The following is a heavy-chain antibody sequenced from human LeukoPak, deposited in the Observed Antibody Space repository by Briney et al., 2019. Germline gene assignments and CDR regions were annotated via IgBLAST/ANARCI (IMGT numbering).Heavy chain of an antibody. D-gene: IGHD3-16*01. CDR2: INHSGST. V-gene: IGHV4-34*01. CDR3: ARLRGRRPLGFDY. Sequence: SETLSLTCAVYGGSFSGYYWSWIRQPPGKGLEWIGEINHSGSTNYNPSLKSRVTISVDTSKNQFSLKLSSVTAADTAVYYCARLRGRRPLGFDYWGQGTLVTVSS. J-gene: IGHJ4*02. CDR1: GGSFSGYY.